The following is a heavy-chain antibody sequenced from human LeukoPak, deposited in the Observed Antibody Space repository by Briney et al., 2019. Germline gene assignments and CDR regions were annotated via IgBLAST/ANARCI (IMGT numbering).Heavy chain of an antibody. V-gene: IGHV4-31*03. CDR1: GGSISSGGYY. CDR3: ARQPYYDILTGSDIYFDY. Sequence: PSQTLSLTCTVSGGSISSGGYYWSWIRQHPGKGLEWIGYIYYSGSTYYNPSLKSRVTISVDTSKNQFSLKLSSVTAADTAVYYCARQPYYDILTGSDIYFDYWGQGTLVTVSS. CDR2: IYYSGST. J-gene: IGHJ4*02. D-gene: IGHD3-9*01.